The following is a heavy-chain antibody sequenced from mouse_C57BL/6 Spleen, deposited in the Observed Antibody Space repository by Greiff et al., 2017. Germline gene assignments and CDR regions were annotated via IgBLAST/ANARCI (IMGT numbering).Heavy chain of an antibody. Sequence: VESGGGLVKPGGSLKLSCAASGFTFSSYAMSWVRQTPEKRLEWVATISDGGSYTYYPDNVKGRFTISRDNAKNNLYLQMSHLKSEDTAMYYCAREITGYYHAMDYWGQGTSVTVSS. CDR3: AREITGYYHAMDY. J-gene: IGHJ4*01. V-gene: IGHV5-4*01. CDR2: ISDGGSYT. D-gene: IGHD4-1*01. CDR1: GFTFSSYA.